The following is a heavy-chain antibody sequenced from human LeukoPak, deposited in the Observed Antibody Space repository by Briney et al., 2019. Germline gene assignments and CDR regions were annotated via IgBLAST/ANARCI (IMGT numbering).Heavy chain of an antibody. CDR2: ISSSGSTI. V-gene: IGHV3-11*01. D-gene: IGHD4-17*01. CDR1: GFTFSDYY. CDR3: AKDVTTVTTGASDY. Sequence: GGSLRLSCAASGFTFSDYYMSWIRQAPGKGLEWVSYISSSGSTIYYADSVKGRFTISRDNAKNSLYLQMNSLRAEDTAVYYCAKDVTTVTTGASDYWGQGTLVTVSS. J-gene: IGHJ4*02.